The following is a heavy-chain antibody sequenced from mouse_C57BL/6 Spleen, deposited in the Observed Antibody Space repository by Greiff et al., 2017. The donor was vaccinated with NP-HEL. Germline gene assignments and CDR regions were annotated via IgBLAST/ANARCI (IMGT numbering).Heavy chain of an antibody. D-gene: IGHD1-1*01. Sequence: EVQWVESGEGLVKPGGSLKLSCAASGFTFSSYAMSWVRQTPEKRLEWVAYISSGGDYIYYADTVKGRFTISRDNARNTLYLQMSSLKSEDTAMYYCTRDFDYYGSSWAMDYWGQGTSVTVSS. CDR3: TRDFDYYGSSWAMDY. V-gene: IGHV5-9-1*02. CDR1: GFTFSSYA. CDR2: ISSGGDYI. J-gene: IGHJ4*01.